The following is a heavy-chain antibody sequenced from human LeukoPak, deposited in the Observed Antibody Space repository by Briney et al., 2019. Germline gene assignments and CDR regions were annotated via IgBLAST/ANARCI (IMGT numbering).Heavy chain of an antibody. D-gene: IGHD3-16*01. V-gene: IGHV3-49*04. Sequence: PGGSLRLSCEASGFTFSSHAMSWVRQAPGKGLEWVGFIRSKAYGVTTEYAASVKGRFTISRGDSKSIAYLQMNSLKTEDTAVYYCTRAFVRSPDYWGQGTLVTVSS. CDR3: TRAFVRSPDY. J-gene: IGHJ4*02. CDR2: IRSKAYGVTT. CDR1: GFTFSSHA.